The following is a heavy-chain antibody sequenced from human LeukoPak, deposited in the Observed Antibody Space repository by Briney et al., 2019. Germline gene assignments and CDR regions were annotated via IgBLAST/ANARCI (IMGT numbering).Heavy chain of an antibody. CDR1: GGSFSGYY. J-gene: IGHJ4*02. CDR3: ARVEQWPD. D-gene: IGHD6-19*01. V-gene: IGHV4-34*01. Sequence: SETLSLTCAVYGGSFSGYYWSWIRQPPGKGLEWIGEINHSGSTNYNPSLKSRVTISVDTSKNQFSLKLSSVTAADTAVYYCARVEQWPDWGQGTLVTVSS. CDR2: INHSGST.